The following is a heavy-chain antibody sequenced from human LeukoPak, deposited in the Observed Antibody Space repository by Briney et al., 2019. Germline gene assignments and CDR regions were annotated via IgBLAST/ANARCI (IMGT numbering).Heavy chain of an antibody. CDR3: ALGPSRWYFDL. V-gene: IGHV4-61*02. CDR2: IYTSGST. CDR1: GGSISSGSYY. J-gene: IGHJ2*01. Sequence: SQTLSLTCTVSGGSISSGSYYWSWIRQPAGKGLEWIGRIYTSGSTNYNPSLKSRVTISVDTSKNQFSLKLSSVTAADTAVYYCALGPSRWYFDLWGRGTLVTVSS.